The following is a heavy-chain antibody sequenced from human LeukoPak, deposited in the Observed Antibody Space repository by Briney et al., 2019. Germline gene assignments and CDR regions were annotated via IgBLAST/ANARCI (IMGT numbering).Heavy chain of an antibody. CDR3: ARHGGHYDGSGYYYDWYFDL. V-gene: IGHV4-59*08. D-gene: IGHD3-22*01. J-gene: IGHJ2*01. CDR2: THDSGST. Sequence: SETLSLTCIDSGGYISSYFWSWLRQPPGKGLEWIGNTHDSGSTNFNPSLKSRVTISVDTSKNQFSLKLSSVTAADTAVYYCARHGGHYDGSGYYYDWYFDLWGRGTLVTVSS. CDR1: GGYISSYF.